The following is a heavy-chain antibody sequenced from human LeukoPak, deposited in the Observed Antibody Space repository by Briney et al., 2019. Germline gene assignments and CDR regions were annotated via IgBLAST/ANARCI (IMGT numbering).Heavy chain of an antibody. Sequence: GGSLRLSCAASGFTFSSYGMHWVRQAPGKGLEWVAFIRYDGSNKYYADSVKGRFTISRDNSKNTLYLQMNSLRAEDMAVYYCARVGNLYYYYMDVWGKGTTVTVSS. V-gene: IGHV3-30*02. J-gene: IGHJ6*03. CDR3: ARVGNLYYYYMDV. CDR2: IRYDGSNK. D-gene: IGHD1-14*01. CDR1: GFTFSSYG.